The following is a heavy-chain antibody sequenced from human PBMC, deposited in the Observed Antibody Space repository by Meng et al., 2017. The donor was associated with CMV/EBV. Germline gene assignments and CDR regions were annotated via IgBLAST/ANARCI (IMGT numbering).Heavy chain of an antibody. CDR3: ARGYDFWSGYYRGLLDY. CDR1: GFTFSSYS. V-gene: IGHV3-21*01. Sequence: GESLKISCAASGFTFSSYSMNWVRQAPGKGLEWVSSISSSSSYIYYADSVKGRFTISRDNAKNSLYLQMNSLRAEDTAVYYCARGYDFWSGYYRGLLDYWGQGTLVTVSS. D-gene: IGHD3-3*01. CDR2: ISSSSSYI. J-gene: IGHJ4*02.